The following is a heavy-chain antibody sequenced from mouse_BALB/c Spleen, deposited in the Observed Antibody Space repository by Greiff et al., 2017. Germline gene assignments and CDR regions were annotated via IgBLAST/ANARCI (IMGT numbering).Heavy chain of an antibody. Sequence: QVQLKESGPGLVQPSQSLSITCTVSGFSLTSYGVHWVRQSPGKGLEWLGVIWSGGSTDYNAAFISRLSISKDNSKGQVFFKMNSLQANDTAIYYYARKRRFITTVVAEMDYWGQGTSVTVSS. CDR3: ARKRRFITTVVAEMDY. CDR1: GFSLTSYG. J-gene: IGHJ4*01. CDR2: IWSGGST. D-gene: IGHD1-1*01. V-gene: IGHV2-2*02.